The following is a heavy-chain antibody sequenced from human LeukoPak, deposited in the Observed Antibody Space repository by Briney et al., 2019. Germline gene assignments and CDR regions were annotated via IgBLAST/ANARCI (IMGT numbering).Heavy chain of an antibody. D-gene: IGHD3-3*01. CDR3: ASSFSDDFWSGHF. CDR2: LKQDGSAK. V-gene: IGHV3-7*01. Sequence: GGSLRLSCAASRITFTYWMSWVRQAPGKGLEWVANLKQDGSAKYYVDSVKGRFIISRDNAKKSLFLQMNSLRAEDTAVYYCASSFSDDFWSGHFWGQGTLVTVSS. J-gene: IGHJ4*02. CDR1: RITFTYW.